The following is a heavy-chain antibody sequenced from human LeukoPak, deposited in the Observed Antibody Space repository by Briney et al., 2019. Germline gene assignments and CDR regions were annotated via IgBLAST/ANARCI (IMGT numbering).Heavy chain of an antibody. J-gene: IGHJ3*02. CDR2: IYHSGST. D-gene: IGHD4-17*01. V-gene: IGHV4-38-2*01. CDR1: GYSISSGYY. Sequence: SETLSLTCAVSGYSISSGYYWGWIRQPPGKELEWIGSIYHSGSTYYNPSLKSRVTISVDTSKNQFSLKLSSVTAADTAVYYCARPWDGDYVYAFDIWGQGTMVTVSS. CDR3: ARPWDGDYVYAFDI.